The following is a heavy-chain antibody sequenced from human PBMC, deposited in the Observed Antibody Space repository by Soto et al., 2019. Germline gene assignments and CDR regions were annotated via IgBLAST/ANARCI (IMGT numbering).Heavy chain of an antibody. CDR1: GGSISSYY. CDR3: ARADYDYIWGSYRTNWFDP. D-gene: IGHD3-16*02. J-gene: IGHJ5*02. V-gene: IGHV4-59*01. Sequence: SETLSLTCTVSGGSISSYYWSWIRQPPGKGLEWIGYIYYSGSTNYNPSLKSRVTISVDTSKNQFSLKLSSVTAADTAVYYCARADYDYIWGSYRTNWFDPWGQGTLVTVPQ. CDR2: IYYSGST.